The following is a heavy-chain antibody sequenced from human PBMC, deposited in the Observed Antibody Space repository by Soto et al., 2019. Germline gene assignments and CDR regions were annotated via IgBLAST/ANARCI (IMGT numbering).Heavy chain of an antibody. J-gene: IGHJ4*01. CDR2: IYPGDSDT. CDR3: AAPEESSDYSSFYNY. D-gene: IGHD3-22*01. CDR1: GYSFTSYW. V-gene: IGHV5-51*01. Sequence: GESLKISCKGSGYSFTSYWIGCVRQMPGKGLEGMGIIYPGDSDTRYSPSFQGQVTISADKSLSTAYLQWSSLKASDTAMYYCAAPEESSDYSSFYNYWGQGTLVSVSS.